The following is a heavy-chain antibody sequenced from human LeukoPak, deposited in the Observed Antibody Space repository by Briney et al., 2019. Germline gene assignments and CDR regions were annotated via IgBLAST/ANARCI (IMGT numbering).Heavy chain of an antibody. D-gene: IGHD3-22*01. CDR1: GFTASSNY. V-gene: IGHV3-53*01. CDR2: IYSGGST. J-gene: IGHJ3*02. CDR3: ARDPSYDSSGYWAFDI. Sequence: GGSLRLSCAGSGFTASSNYMSWVRQAPGKGLKWVSVIYSGGSTYYADCVKGRFTISRDNSKNTLYLQMNSLRAEDTAVYYCARDPSYDSSGYWAFDIWGQGTMVTVSS.